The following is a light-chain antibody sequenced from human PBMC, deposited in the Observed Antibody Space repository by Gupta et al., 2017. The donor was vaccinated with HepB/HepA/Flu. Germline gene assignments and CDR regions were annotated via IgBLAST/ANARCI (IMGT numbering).Light chain of an antibody. Sequence: VLTQSPGPLSLYPGERATLSCRASQSVSSNYLAWYQQKPGQAPRLLIYGASSRATGIPDRFSGSGSGTDFTLIISRLEPEDFAVYYCQQFGSSRTFGQGTKVESK. CDR2: GAS. CDR1: QSVSSNY. CDR3: QQFGSSRT. J-gene: IGKJ1*01. V-gene: IGKV3-20*01.